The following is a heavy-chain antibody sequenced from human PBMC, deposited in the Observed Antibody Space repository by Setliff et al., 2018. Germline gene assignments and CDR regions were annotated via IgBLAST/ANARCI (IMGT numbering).Heavy chain of an antibody. D-gene: IGHD3-10*01. V-gene: IGHV4-59*08. Sequence: SETLSLTCTVSGDSISTHYWSWIRQRPGKALEYIGYVDFSGKTDYNPSLKSRLTMSLDTSKNQFSLRLRSVSAADTAVYFCARRYFDSGSYFYFDYWGQGTLVTVSS. CDR2: VDFSGKT. J-gene: IGHJ4*02. CDR1: GDSISTHY. CDR3: ARRYFDSGSYFYFDY.